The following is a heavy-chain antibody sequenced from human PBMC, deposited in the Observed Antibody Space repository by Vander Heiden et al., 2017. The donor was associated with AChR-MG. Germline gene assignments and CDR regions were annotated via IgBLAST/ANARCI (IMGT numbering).Heavy chain of an antibody. CDR3: ARDADGWFDP. CDR2: ISYDGSKK. J-gene: IGHJ5*02. CDR1: GFTFSSYA. Sequence: QVQLVESGGGVVQPGRSLRLSCAASGFTFSSYAMHWVRQAPGKGLEWVAVISYDGSKKYDADSVKGRFTISRDNSKNTLYLKMNSLRAEDTAVYYCARDADGWFDPWVEGTLVTVSS. V-gene: IGHV3-30-3*01.